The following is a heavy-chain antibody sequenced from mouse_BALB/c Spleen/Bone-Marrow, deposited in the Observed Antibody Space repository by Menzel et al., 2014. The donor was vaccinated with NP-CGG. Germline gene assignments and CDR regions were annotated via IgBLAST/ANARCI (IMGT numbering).Heavy chain of an antibody. V-gene: IGHV14-3*02. D-gene: IGHD1-1*01. CDR3: ARNYGSSLDY. CDR2: IDPANGNT. CDR1: GFNIEDSY. Sequence: DVKLVESGAEIVKPEASVKSSCTTSGFNIEDSYIYWMKQRPEQGLEWIGRIDPANGNTKYDPKFQGKATITVDTSSATAYLQLSSLTSEDTAVYYCARNYGSSLDYWGQGTTLTVSS. J-gene: IGHJ2*01.